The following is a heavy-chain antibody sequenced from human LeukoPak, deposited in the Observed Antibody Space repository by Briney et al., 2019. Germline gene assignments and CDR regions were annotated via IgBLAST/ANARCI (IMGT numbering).Heavy chain of an antibody. J-gene: IGHJ4*02. D-gene: IGHD5-18*01. CDR2: IWYDGSNK. CDR3: AKDYADTAMVVPPDY. Sequence: GGSLRLSCAASGFTFSSYGMHWVRQAPGKGLEWVAVIWYDGSNKYYADSVKGRLTISRDNSKNTLYLQMNSLRAEDTAVYYCAKDYADTAMVVPPDYWGQGTLVTVSS. V-gene: IGHV3-33*06. CDR1: GFTFSSYG.